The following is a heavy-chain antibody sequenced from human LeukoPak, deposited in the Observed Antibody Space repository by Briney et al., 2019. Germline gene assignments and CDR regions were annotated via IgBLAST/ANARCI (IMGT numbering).Heavy chain of an antibody. D-gene: IGHD3-22*01. CDR2: IYYSGST. CDR1: GGSISSYY. Sequence: TSETLSLTCTVPGGSISSYYWSWIRQPAGKGLEWIGYIYYSGSTYYNPSLRSRVTISVDTSKNQFSLKLSSVTAADTAVYYCARSSEGRYYYDSSGFSYYYYYMDVWGKGTTVTISS. V-gene: IGHV4-59*01. J-gene: IGHJ6*03. CDR3: ARSSEGRYYYDSSGFSYYYYYMDV.